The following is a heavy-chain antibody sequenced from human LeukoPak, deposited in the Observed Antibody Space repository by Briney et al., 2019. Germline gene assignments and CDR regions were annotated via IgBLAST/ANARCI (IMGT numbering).Heavy chain of an antibody. CDR2: IYHSGST. CDR3: ARDYNWNYVGGFDY. V-gene: IGHV4-30-2*01. CDR1: GGSISSGGYY. Sequence: PSETLSLTFTVSGGSISSGGYYWSWIRQPPGKGLEWIGYIYHSGSTYYNPSLKSRVTISVDRSKNQFSLKLSSVTAADTAVYYCARDYNWNYVGGFDYWGQGTLVTVSS. J-gene: IGHJ4*02. D-gene: IGHD1-7*01.